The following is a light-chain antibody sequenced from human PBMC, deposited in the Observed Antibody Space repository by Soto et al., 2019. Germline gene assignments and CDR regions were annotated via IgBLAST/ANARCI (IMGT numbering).Light chain of an antibody. CDR3: SSHTSSNTLV. V-gene: IGLV2-14*01. J-gene: IGLJ1*01. CDR1: SSDVGGYNY. Sequence: QSVLTQPASVSGSPGQSITISCTGTSSDVGGYNYVSWYQQYPGKAPKLIIYEVSNRPSGVSNRFSGSKSANMASLTISGLQAEDEADYYCSSHTSSNTLVFGTGIKLTVL. CDR2: EVS.